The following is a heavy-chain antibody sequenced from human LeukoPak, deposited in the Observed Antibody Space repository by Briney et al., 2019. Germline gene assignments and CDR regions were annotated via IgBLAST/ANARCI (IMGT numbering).Heavy chain of an antibody. J-gene: IGHJ4*02. CDR3: ARPRVYYDILTGYYMPDVVGFDY. CDR2: INTNTGNP. V-gene: IGHV7-4-1*02. D-gene: IGHD3-9*01. CDR1: GYTFTSYA. Sequence: ASVKVSCKASGYTFTSYAMNWVRQAPGQGLEWMGWINTNTGNPTYAQGFTGRFVFSLDTSVSTAYLQISSLKAEDTAVYYCARPRVYYDILTGYYMPDVVGFDYWGQGTLVTVSS.